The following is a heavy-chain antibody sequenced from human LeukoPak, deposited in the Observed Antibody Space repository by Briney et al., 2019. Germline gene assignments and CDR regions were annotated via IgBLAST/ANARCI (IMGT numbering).Heavy chain of an antibody. Sequence: GGSLRLSCAASGFTFSNYRMNWVRQAPGKGLEWVSYISSSSSAIYYADSVKGRFTISRDNAKNSLCLQMNSLRAEDTAIYYCVRSGGYWGQGTLVTVSS. CDR3: VRSGGY. CDR1: GFTFSNYR. CDR2: ISSSSSAI. J-gene: IGHJ4*02. D-gene: IGHD1-26*01. V-gene: IGHV3-48*04.